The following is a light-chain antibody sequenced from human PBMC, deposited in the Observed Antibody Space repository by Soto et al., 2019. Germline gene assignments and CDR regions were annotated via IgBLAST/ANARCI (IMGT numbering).Light chain of an antibody. CDR3: QQYNNWPPT. J-gene: IGKJ4*01. CDR2: GAY. Sequence: EIVLTQSPGTLSLSPGERATLSCRASQSVSSSYLAWYQQKPGQAPRLLIYGAYTRAAGVPARFSGSGSGTEFTLTISSLQSEDFAVYYCQQYNNWPPTFGGGTKVDIK. V-gene: IGKV3-15*01. CDR1: QSVSSSY.